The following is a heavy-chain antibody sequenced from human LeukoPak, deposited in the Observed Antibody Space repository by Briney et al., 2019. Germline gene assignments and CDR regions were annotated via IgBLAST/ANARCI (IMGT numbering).Heavy chain of an antibody. Sequence: GGSLRLSCAASGFTFCSYWMHWVRQAPGKGREWVGRIKSKTDSGTTDYAAPVKGRFTISRDDSKNTLYLQMNSLKTEDTAVYYCTTDRVGATTFDYWGQGTLVTVSS. CDR3: TTDRVGATTFDY. D-gene: IGHD1-26*01. J-gene: IGHJ4*02. CDR2: IKSKTDSGTT. V-gene: IGHV3-15*01. CDR1: GFTFCSYW.